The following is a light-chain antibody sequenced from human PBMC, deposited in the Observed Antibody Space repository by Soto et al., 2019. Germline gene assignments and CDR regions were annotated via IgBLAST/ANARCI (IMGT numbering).Light chain of an antibody. CDR3: LQNHTYPWT. CDR2: AAS. Sequence: DIQMTQSPSSLSASVGDRVTITCRASQDITNNLGWYQQKPGKAPKRLIYAASSLQSGVPSRFSGSGSGTEFTLTISSLQVEDFATYYCLQNHTYPWTFGQGTKVEIK. CDR1: QDITNN. J-gene: IGKJ1*01. V-gene: IGKV1-17*01.